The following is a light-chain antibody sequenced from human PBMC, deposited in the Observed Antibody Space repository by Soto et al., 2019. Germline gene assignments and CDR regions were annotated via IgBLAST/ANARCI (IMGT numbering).Light chain of an antibody. CDR1: SSNIGSNT. CDR2: SIN. V-gene: IGLV1-44*01. Sequence: QSVLTQPPSASWTPGQRVTISCSGSSSNIGSNTVNWYQQLPGTAPKLLIYSINHRPSGVPDRFSGSKSGTSASLAISGLQSEDEADYYCAAWDDSLNGYVFGTGTKLTVL. CDR3: AAWDDSLNGYV. J-gene: IGLJ1*01.